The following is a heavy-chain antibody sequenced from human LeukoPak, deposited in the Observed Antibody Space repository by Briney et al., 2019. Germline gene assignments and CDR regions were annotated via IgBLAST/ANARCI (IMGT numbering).Heavy chain of an antibody. V-gene: IGHV1-2*02. CDR3: ARDDYGDYGRWNWFDP. J-gene: IGHJ5*02. CDR2: XNPNSGGT. D-gene: IGHD4-17*01. CDR1: GYTFTGXX. Sequence: ASVKVSCKASGYTFTGXXMHWVRQAPGXGXEXXXXXNPNSGGTNYAQNFQGRVTMTRDTSISTAYMELSRLRSDDTAVYYCARDDYGDYGRWNWFDPWGQGTLVTVSS.